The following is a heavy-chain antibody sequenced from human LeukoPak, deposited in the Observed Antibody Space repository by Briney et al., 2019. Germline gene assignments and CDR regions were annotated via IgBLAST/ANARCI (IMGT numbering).Heavy chain of an antibody. V-gene: IGHV3-7*01. CDR1: GFTFSSYW. Sequence: GGSLRLSCAASGFTFSSYWMYWVRQAPGKGLEWVANIKEDGSEEYYVESVKGRFSVSRDNAKNSLYLQMNSLRAEDTDVYYCARDVYSSGYYGQNWGQGILVTVSS. CDR3: ARDVYSSGYYGQN. J-gene: IGHJ4*02. D-gene: IGHD3-22*01. CDR2: IKEDGSEE.